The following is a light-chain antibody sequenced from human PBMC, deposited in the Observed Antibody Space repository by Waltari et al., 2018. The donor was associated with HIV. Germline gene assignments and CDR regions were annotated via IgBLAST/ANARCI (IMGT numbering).Light chain of an antibody. CDR3: CSYAIGGTFV. CDR2: EVN. CDR1: SSAVGSYNL. Sequence: QSALTQPPPVSGPPGQPITMSCTGPSSAVGSYNLVSWYQQHPGKAPKLIIYEVNKRPPGITNRFSGFKSGNTASLTITGLQAEDEADYHCCSYAIGGTFVFGGGTKVTVL. V-gene: IGLV2-23*02. J-gene: IGLJ2*01.